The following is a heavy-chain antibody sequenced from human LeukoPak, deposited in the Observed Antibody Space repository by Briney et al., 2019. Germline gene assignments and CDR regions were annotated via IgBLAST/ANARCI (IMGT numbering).Heavy chain of an antibody. CDR2: IRSSGSTI. D-gene: IGHD3-10*01. CDR1: GFTFSDHY. Sequence: PGGSLRLSCAVSGFTFSDHYMSWIRQAPGKGLEWVSYIRSSGSTIYYADSVKGRFTISRDNAKNSLYLQMNSLRAEDTAVYYCARDAYYYGSGSYRNWFDPWGQGTLVTVSS. CDR3: ARDAYYYGSGSYRNWFDP. J-gene: IGHJ5*02. V-gene: IGHV3-11*04.